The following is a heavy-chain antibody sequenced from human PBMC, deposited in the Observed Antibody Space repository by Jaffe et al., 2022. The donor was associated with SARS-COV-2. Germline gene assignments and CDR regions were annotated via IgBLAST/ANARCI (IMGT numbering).Heavy chain of an antibody. J-gene: IGHJ3*02. Sequence: QVQLVQSGAEVQKPGAAVKVSCKASGYTFTNYYMHWVRQAPGQGLEWMGVINSRAGSTIYAQKFQGRVTMTRDTSTSTVYMELSSLRSEDTALYYCARGEEHVFDIWGQGTVVTVSS. CDR3: ARGEEHVFDI. V-gene: IGHV1-46*01. CDR2: INSRAGST. CDR1: GYTFTNYY.